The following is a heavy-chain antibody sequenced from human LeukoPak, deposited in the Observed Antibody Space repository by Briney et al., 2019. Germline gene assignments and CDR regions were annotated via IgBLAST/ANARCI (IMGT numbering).Heavy chain of an antibody. CDR2: IYPGDSLGDSNP. CDR1: GYIFSNYW. CDR3: ARCLVVRGVILYFDY. J-gene: IGHJ4*02. V-gene: IGHV5-51*01. Sequence: GESLKISCKDSGYIFSNYWIGWVRQLPGKGLEWMGIIYPGDSLGDSNPRYSPSFQGQVTISADKSISTAYLQWSSLKASDTAMYYCARCLVVRGVILYFDYWGQGTLVTVSS. D-gene: IGHD3-10*01.